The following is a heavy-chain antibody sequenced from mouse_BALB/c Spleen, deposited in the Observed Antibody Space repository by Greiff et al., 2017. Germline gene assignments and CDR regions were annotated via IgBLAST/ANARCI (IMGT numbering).Heavy chain of an antibody. J-gene: IGHJ4*01. D-gene: IGHD1-2*01. CDR3: ARAYYGYPRYYAMDY. CDR2: ISSGGGST. V-gene: IGHV5-12-1*01. Sequence: EVQVVESGGGLVKPGGSLKLSCAASGFAFSSYDMSWVRQTPEKRLEWVAYISSGGGSTYYPDTVKGRFTISRDNAKNTLYLQMSSLKSEDTAMYYCARAYYGYPRYYAMDYWGQGTSVTVSS. CDR1: GFAFSSYD.